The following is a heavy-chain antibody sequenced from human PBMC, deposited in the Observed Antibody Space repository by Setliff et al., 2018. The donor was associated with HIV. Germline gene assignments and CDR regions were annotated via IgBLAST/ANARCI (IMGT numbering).Heavy chain of an antibody. CDR3: ASLYSRN. CDR1: GGSISSHY. Sequence: PSETLSLTCTVSGGSISSHYWSWIRQPPGKGLEWIGYIYYSGSTNYNPSLKSRVTISVDTSKNQFSLKLSSVTAADTAVYYCASLYSRNWGQGTLVTVSS. V-gene: IGHV4-59*11. J-gene: IGHJ4*02. D-gene: IGHD6-13*01. CDR2: IYYSGST.